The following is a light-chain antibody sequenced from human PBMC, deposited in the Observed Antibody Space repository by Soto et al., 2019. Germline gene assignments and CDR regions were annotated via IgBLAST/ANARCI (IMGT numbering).Light chain of an antibody. V-gene: IGLV2-14*01. CDR1: SNDVGGYDY. CDR2: DVS. J-gene: IGLJ1*01. CDR3: CSYTRSRAGV. Sequence: QSVLTQPASVSGSPGQSITISCTGTSNDVGGYDYVSWYQQHPGKAPKLMIFDVSTRPSGVSTRFSGSKSGDTASLTISGLQAEDEADYYCCSYTRSRAGVFGTGTKVTVL.